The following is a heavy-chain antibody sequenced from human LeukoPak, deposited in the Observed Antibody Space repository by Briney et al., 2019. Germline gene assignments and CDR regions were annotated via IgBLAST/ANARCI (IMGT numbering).Heavy chain of an antibody. CDR2: MHPGGTT. CDR3: AKTGSLFGRFLDH. J-gene: IGHJ4*02. D-gene: IGHD3-10*02. CDR1: ADSMNNYY. Sequence: SETLSLTCSVFADSMNNYYWTWLRQPPGKGLEWVGNMHPGGTTKFHPSLEGRVTMSIDTSNKQLSLRLRSLTAADTATYYCAKTGSLFGRFLDHWGPGALVSVSS. V-gene: IGHV4-59*01.